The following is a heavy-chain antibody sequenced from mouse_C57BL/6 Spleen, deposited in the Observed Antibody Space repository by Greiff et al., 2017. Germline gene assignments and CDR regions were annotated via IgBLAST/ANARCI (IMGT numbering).Heavy chain of an antibody. V-gene: IGHV1-74*01. CDR1: GYTFTSYW. D-gene: IGHD1-1*01. CDR3: AISSYPYYDAMDY. CDR2: IHPSDSDT. J-gene: IGHJ4*01. Sequence: QVQLQQPGAELVKPGASVKVSFKASGYTFTSYWMHWVKQRPGQGLEWIGRIHPSDSDTNYNQKFKGKATLTVDKSSSTAYMQLSSLTSEDSAVYYCAISSYPYYDAMDYWGQGTSVTVSS.